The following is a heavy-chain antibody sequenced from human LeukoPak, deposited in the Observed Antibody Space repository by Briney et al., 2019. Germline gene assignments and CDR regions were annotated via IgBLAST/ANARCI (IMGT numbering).Heavy chain of an antibody. V-gene: IGHV3-21*01. Sequence: PGGSLRLPCAASGFTFSSYTMNWVRQAPGKGLEWVSSISSSSTYIFYADSVKGRFTISRDNAKNSLYLQMNSLRAEDTAVYYCARVYRQGRSMDVWGQGTTVTVSS. CDR1: GFTFSSYT. CDR2: ISSSSTYI. D-gene: IGHD5-18*01. J-gene: IGHJ6*02. CDR3: ARVYRQGRSMDV.